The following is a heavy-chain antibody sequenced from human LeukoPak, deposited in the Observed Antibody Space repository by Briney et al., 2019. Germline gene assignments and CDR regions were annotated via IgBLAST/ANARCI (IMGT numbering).Heavy chain of an antibody. J-gene: IGHJ4*02. V-gene: IGHV4-31*03. CDR2: IYYSGST. D-gene: IGHD4-17*01. CDR1: GGSISSGGYS. CDR3: ARAADYYGDYALNYFDY. Sequence: PSQTLSLTCTVSGGSISSGGYSWSWIRQHPGKGLEWIGYIYYSGSTYYNPSLKSRVTISVDTSKNQFSLKLSSVTAADTAVYYCARAADYYGDYALNYFDYWGQGTLVTVSS.